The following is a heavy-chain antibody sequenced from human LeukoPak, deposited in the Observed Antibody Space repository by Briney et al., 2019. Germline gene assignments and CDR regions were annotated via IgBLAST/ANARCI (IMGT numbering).Heavy chain of an antibody. D-gene: IGHD1-26*01. V-gene: IGHV4-34*01. CDR2: INHSGST. CDR3: ARRRWEDAFDI. J-gene: IGHJ3*02. CDR1: GGSFSGYY. Sequence: PSETLSLTCAVYGGSFSGYYWSWIRQPPGKGLEWIGEINHSGSTNYNPSLKSRVTISVDTSKNQFSLKLSSVTAADTAVYYCARRRWEDAFDIWGQGTMVTVSS.